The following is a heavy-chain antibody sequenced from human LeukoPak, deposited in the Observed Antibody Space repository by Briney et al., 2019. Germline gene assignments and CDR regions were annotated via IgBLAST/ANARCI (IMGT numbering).Heavy chain of an antibody. CDR1: GGSVSTRIYY. D-gene: IGHD3-22*01. J-gene: IGHJ5*02. CDR3: ARLVVAWSWTDP. V-gene: IGHV4-39*01. Sequence: PSETLSLTCTVSGGSVSTRIYYWGWIRQPPGKGLEWIGSAFYSGSTYYHPSLRSRATISVDTSKNQFSLKLDSVTAADTAVYYCARLVVAWSWTDPWGQGSLVTVSS. CDR2: AFYSGST.